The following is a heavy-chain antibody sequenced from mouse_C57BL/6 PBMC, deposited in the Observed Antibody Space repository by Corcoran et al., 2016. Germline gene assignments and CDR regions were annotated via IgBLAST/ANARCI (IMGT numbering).Heavy chain of an antibody. CDR3: ARAHYYGSSLYAMDY. D-gene: IGHD1-1*01. J-gene: IGHJ4*01. CDR2: INPNNGGT. Sequence: EVQLQQSGPELAKPGASVKIPCKASGYTFTDYNMDWVKQSHGKSLEWIGDINPNNGGTIYNQKFKGKATLTVDKSSSTAYMELRSLTSEDTAVYYCARAHYYGSSLYAMDYWGQGTSVTVSS. CDR1: GYTFTDYN. V-gene: IGHV1-18*01.